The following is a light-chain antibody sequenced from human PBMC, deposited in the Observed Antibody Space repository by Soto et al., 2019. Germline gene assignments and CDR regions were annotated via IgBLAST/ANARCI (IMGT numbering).Light chain of an antibody. V-gene: IGKV3-20*01. J-gene: IGKJ1*01. CDR3: QQYAGSPRT. Sequence: EILLTQSPGTLSLSPGERSTLSCRASQSVNNNYLAWYQRQPGQAPRLLIYGASSRATGIPDRFSGSGSGTDFTLTISRLEPEDFAVYYCQQYAGSPRTFGQGTKVDIK. CDR2: GAS. CDR1: QSVNNNY.